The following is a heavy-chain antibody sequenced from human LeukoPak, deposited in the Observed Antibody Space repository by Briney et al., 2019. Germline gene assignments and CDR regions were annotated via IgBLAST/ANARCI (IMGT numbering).Heavy chain of an antibody. J-gene: IGHJ4*02. CDR1: GGSVSSGGYY. CDR3: ASEPGIAAAGTI. CDR2: IYHSGST. D-gene: IGHD6-13*01. Sequence: SETLSLTCTVSGGSVSSGGYYWSWIRQPPGKGLEWIGYIYHSGSTYYNPSLKSRVTISVDTSKNQFSLKLSSVTAADTAVYYCASEPGIAAAGTIWGQGTLVTVSS. V-gene: IGHV4-61*08.